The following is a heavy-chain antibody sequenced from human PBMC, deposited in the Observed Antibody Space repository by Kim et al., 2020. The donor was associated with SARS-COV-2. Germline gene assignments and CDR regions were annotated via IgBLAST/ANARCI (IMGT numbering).Heavy chain of an antibody. CDR2: FDPEDGET. CDR1: GYTLTELS. V-gene: IGHV1-24*01. D-gene: IGHD3-9*01. Sequence: ASVKVSCKVSGYTLTELSMHWVRQAPGKGLEWMGGFDPEDGETIYVQQFQGRVTMTEVTSTDTAYMELSSLRSEDTAVYYCATQAPPKNYDILTGYYSAAFDIWGQGRMVTVSS. CDR3: ATQAPPKNYDILTGYYSAAFDI. J-gene: IGHJ3*02.